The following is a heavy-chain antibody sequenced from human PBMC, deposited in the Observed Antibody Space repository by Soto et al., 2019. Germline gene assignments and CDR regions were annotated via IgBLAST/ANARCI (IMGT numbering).Heavy chain of an antibody. D-gene: IGHD2-8*01. Sequence: PSETLSLTCTVSGGSISSVGYYWSWIRQHPGKGLEWIGYIYYSGSTYYNPSLKSRVTISVDTSKNQFSLKLSSVTAADTAVYYCARMGCTNGVCYTLSWFDPWGQGTLVTVSS. CDR1: GGSISSVGYY. V-gene: IGHV4-31*03. CDR3: ARMGCTNGVCYTLSWFDP. CDR2: IYYSGST. J-gene: IGHJ5*02.